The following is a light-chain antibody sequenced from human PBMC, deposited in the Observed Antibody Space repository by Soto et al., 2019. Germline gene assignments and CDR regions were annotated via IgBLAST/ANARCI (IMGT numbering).Light chain of an antibody. J-gene: IGKJ5*01. V-gene: IGKV3-15*01. CDR3: QQYNNWPPSIT. Sequence: EIVMPQSPATLSVSPGERATLSCRASQGVSRTLAWYQQKPGQAPRLLIYGASTRATGIPARFSGSGSGTEFTLTISSLQSEDFAVYYCQQYNNWPPSITFGQGTRLEIK. CDR2: GAS. CDR1: QGVSRT.